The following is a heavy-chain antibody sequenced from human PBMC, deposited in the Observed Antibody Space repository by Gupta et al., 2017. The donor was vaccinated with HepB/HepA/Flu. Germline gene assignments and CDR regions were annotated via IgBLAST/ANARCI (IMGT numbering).Heavy chain of an antibody. CDR1: GYSFTGDL. CDR3: ARGEGYFDL. CDR2: MNPKNGGR. J-gene: IGHJ2*01. Sequence: QVQLVQSGAEVKKPGASVKVSCKAFGYSFTGDLMHWVRQATGQGLEWMGWMNPKNGGRNYAQKFQGRVTMTRDTSINTAYMDLSSLRSDDTAVYYCARGEGYFDLWGRGTLVTVSS. V-gene: IGHV1-2*02.